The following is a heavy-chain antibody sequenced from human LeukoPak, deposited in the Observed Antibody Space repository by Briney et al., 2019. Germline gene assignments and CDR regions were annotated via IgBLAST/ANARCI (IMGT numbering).Heavy chain of an antibody. CDR3: ARPNHKDHCSSSSCYRYFDY. D-gene: IGHD2-2*02. J-gene: IGHJ4*02. CDR2: IYYSGST. V-gene: IGHV4-39*07. CDR1: GGSISSSSYY. Sequence: SETLSLTCTVSGGSISSSSYYWGWIRQPPGKGLEWIGSIYYSGSTNYNPSLKSRVTIPVDTSKNQFSLKLSSVTAADTAVYYCARPNHKDHCSSSSCYRYFDYWGQGTLVTVSS.